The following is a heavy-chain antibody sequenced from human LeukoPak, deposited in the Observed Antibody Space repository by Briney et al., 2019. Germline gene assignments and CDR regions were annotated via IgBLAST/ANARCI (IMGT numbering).Heavy chain of an antibody. CDR1: DDSIISSGAYY. CDR3: ARGLAIRDFDY. V-gene: IGHV4-31*03. J-gene: IGHJ4*02. Sequence: SETLPLTCTVSDDSIISSGAYYWSWIRQHPGKGLEWIGYISYSGRTYYNPSLKSRVTISVGTSKNQFSLKLSSVTAADTAVYYCARGLAIRDFDYWGQGTLVTVSS. CDR2: ISYSGRT. D-gene: IGHD3-16*01.